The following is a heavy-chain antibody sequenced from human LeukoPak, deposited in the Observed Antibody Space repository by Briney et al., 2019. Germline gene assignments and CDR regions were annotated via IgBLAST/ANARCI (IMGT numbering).Heavy chain of an antibody. Sequence: GGSLRLSCAASGFTFSSYAMSWVRQAPGKGLEWVSSISSSSSYIYYADSVKGRFTISRDNAKNSLYLQMNSLRAEDTAVYYCARDIGSSRHPWGQGTLVTVSS. CDR1: GFTFSSYA. CDR3: ARDIGSSRHP. V-gene: IGHV3-21*01. CDR2: ISSSSSYI. D-gene: IGHD2-15*01. J-gene: IGHJ5*02.